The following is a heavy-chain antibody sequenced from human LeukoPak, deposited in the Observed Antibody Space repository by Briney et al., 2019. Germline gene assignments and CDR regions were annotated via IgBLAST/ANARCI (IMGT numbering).Heavy chain of an antibody. CDR1: GFTFSSYW. Sequence: PGGSLRLSCAASGFTFSSYWMNWARQAPGKGLEWVASINHNGNVNYYVDSVKGRFTISRDNAKNSLYLQMSNLRAEDTAVYSCARGGGLGVWGQGATVTVSS. CDR2: INHNGNVN. CDR3: ARGGGLGV. V-gene: IGHV3-7*03. J-gene: IGHJ6*02. D-gene: IGHD3-16*01.